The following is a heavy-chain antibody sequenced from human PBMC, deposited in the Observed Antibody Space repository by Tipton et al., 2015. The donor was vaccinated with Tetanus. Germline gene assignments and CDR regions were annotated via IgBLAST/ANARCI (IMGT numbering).Heavy chain of an antibody. CDR1: GGSITSGTYY. Sequence: TLSLTCTVSGGSITSGTYYWGWIRQPPGKGLEWIGNIYYSGSTYYNSPLKSRVTISLDTSKNQFSLKMTSVTAADTAVYYCARQADNWFDPWGQGILVAVSS. J-gene: IGHJ5*02. V-gene: IGHV4-39*01. CDR2: IYYSGST. CDR3: ARQADNWFDP.